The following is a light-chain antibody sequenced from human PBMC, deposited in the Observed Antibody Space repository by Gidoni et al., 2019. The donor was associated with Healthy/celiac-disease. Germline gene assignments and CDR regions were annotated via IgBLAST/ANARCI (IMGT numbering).Light chain of an antibody. J-gene: IGKJ4*01. V-gene: IGKV3-11*01. CDR2: DAA. Sequence: EIVLTQSPATLSLSPGARATLSCRASQRVSSYLAWYQQKPGQAPRLLIYDAANRATGIPARFSGSGAETDFTLTISSLEPEDFAVYYCQQRSNWPPGLTFGGGTKVEIK. CDR3: QQRSNWPPGLT. CDR1: QRVSSY.